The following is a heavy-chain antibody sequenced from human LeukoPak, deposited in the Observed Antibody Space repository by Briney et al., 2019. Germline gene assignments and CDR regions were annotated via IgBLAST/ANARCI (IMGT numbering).Heavy chain of an antibody. CDR2: INHSGST. CDR1: GGSISSYY. V-gene: IGHV4-34*01. Sequence: SETLSLTCTVSGGSISSYYWSWIRQPPGKGLEWIGEINHSGSTNYNPSLKSRVTISVDTSKNQFSLKLSSVTAADTAVYYCARGHPTGTHRPSWFDPWGQGTLVTVSS. J-gene: IGHJ5*02. D-gene: IGHD1-1*01. CDR3: ARGHPTGTHRPSWFDP.